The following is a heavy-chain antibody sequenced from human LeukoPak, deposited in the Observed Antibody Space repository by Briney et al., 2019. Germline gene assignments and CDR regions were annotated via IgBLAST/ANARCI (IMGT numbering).Heavy chain of an antibody. Sequence: GGSLRLSCAASGFTFSVAAMTWVRQAPGKGLEWVSHSSSSGSTIYYAGSVKGRFTIARDNAKNSVYLQMNSLRAEDTAVYYCARGSLHSAYGFDYWGQGTLVTVSS. CDR1: GFTFSVAA. CDR3: ARGSLHSAYGFDY. CDR2: SSSSGSTI. D-gene: IGHD5-12*01. V-gene: IGHV3-48*03. J-gene: IGHJ4*02.